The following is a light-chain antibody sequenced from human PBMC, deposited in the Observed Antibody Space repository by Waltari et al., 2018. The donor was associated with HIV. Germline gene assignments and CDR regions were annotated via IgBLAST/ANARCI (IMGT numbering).Light chain of an antibody. Sequence: SYVLTQPPSVSVAPGQTARIACGGNNIGSKSVHWYQQKPGQAPVLVVSDGRDRPSGIPGRCSGSTSGNTATLTISRVEAGDEADYYCQVWQSINDQPTVVFGGGTKLTVL. CDR3: QVWQSINDQPTVV. CDR1: NIGSKS. J-gene: IGLJ2*01. CDR2: DGR. V-gene: IGLV3-21*02.